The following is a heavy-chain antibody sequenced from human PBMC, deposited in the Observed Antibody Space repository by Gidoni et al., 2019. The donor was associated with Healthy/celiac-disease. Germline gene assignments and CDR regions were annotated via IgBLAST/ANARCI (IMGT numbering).Heavy chain of an antibody. CDR3: ARKHRYYNLSSSWYNYYYYMDV. D-gene: IGHD6-13*01. CDR1: GGSFSGYY. V-gene: IGHV4-34*01. J-gene: IGHJ6*03. CDR2: INHSGST. Sequence: QVQLQQWGAGLLKPSATLSLTCAVYGGSFSGYYWSWLRQPPGKGLEWIGEINHSGSTNYNPSLKSRVTISVDTSKNQFSLKLSSVTAADMAVYYCARKHRYYNLSSSWYNYYYYMDVWGKGTTVTVSS.